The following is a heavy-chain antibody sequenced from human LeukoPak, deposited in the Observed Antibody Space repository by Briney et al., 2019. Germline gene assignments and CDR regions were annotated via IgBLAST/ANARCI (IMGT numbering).Heavy chain of an antibody. J-gene: IGHJ4*02. Sequence: GGSLRLSCAASGFTFSNSGMNWVRQAPGKGLEWVSTISGSGDSTYYADSVKGRFTSSRDNSKNTLYLQMNSLRAEDTAVYYCANGAYYADWGQGTLVTVSS. CDR2: ISGSGDST. D-gene: IGHD3-3*01. V-gene: IGHV3-23*01. CDR1: GFTFSNSG. CDR3: ANGAYYAD.